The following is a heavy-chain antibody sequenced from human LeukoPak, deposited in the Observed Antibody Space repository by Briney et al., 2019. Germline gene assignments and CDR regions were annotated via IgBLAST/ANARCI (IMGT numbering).Heavy chain of an antibody. V-gene: IGHV3-23*01. D-gene: IGHD2-21*01. CDR2: STGTGYST. CDR3: ARGAFCGGDCPLPNSLY. J-gene: IGHJ4*02. Sequence: GGSLRLSCAASEFTFSNYAMSWVRQAPGKGLEWVSGSTGTGYSTYYADSVKGRFTISRDNAKNTLYLHMNSLRAEDTAVYYCARGAFCGGDCPLPNSLYWGQGALVTVSS. CDR1: EFTFSNYA.